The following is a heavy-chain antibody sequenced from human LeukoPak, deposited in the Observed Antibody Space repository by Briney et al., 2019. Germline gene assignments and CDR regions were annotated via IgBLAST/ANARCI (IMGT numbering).Heavy chain of an antibody. CDR1: GSTFSSYA. V-gene: IGHV3-23*01. D-gene: IGHD1-26*01. J-gene: IGHJ4*02. Sequence: PGGSLRLSCAASGSTFSSYAMSWVRQAPGKGLEWVSAISGSGGSTYYADSVKGRFTISRDNSKNTLYLQMNSLRAEDTAVYYCAKDDLYSGSYTYWGQGTLVTVSS. CDR3: AKDDLYSGSYTY. CDR2: ISGSGGST.